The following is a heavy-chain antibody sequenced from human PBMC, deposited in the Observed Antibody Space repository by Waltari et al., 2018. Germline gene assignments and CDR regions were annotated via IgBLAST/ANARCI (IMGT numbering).Heavy chain of an antibody. J-gene: IGHJ4*02. V-gene: IGHV3-30-3*01. D-gene: IGHD2-21*01. CDR2: ISYDGGSK. CDR3: ATHLSSALLWAGR. CDR1: GFNLSRTA. Sequence: QVQLVESGGGLVQPGRSLRLSLSASGFNLSRTAMYWVRQAPGKGLDWVGLISYDGGSKYYAESVRGRFTISRDNSKDTLSLQMNNLRLEDTATYYCATHLSSALLWAGRWGQGTLVIVSS.